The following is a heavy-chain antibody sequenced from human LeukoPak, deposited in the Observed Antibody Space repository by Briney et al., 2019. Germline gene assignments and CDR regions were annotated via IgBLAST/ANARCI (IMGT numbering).Heavy chain of an antibody. CDR2: ISGGGGST. V-gene: IGHV3-23*01. CDR1: GFTFSSSA. D-gene: IGHD3-16*01. CDR3: AKGAGYATSYCFDY. Sequence: GGSLRLSCAASGFTFSSSAMSWVRQAPGKGLEWVSVISGGGGSTYYADSVKGRFTISRDNSENMMSLQMDSLRAEDTAIYYCAKGAGYATSYCFDYWGQGSQVTVSS. J-gene: IGHJ4*02.